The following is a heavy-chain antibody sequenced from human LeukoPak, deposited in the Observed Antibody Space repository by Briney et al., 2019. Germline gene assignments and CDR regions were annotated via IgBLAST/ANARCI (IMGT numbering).Heavy chain of an antibody. Sequence: PGGSLRLSCAASGFTFSSYEMNWVRRAPGKGLEWVSYISSSGSTIYYADSVKGRFTISRDNAKNSLYLQMNSLRAEDTAVYYCARMGSGYYYVLDYWGQGTLVTVSS. J-gene: IGHJ4*02. CDR1: GFTFSSYE. D-gene: IGHD3-22*01. V-gene: IGHV3-48*03. CDR2: ISSSGSTI. CDR3: ARMGSGYYYVLDY.